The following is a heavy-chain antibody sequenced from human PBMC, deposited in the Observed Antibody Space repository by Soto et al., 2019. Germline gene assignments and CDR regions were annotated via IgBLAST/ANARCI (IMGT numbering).Heavy chain of an antibody. J-gene: IGHJ4*02. CDR1: GFSFSNYN. D-gene: IGHD3-3*01. CDR2: ITDSSDTV. Sequence: GGSLRLSCVASGFSFSNYNMNWVRQAPGKGLEWVSYITDSSDTVHYADSVRGRFTISRDNAESSLYLQMNSLRDEDTAVYFCARDFGHGYCLDCWGRGTLVTVSS. CDR3: ARDFGHGYCLDC. V-gene: IGHV3-48*02.